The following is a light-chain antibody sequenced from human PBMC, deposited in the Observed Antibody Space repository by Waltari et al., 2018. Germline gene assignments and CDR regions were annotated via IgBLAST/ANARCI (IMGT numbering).Light chain of an antibody. Sequence: QSALTQPASVSRFPGQSIIVPFTGTNSDVGIYYFLSWYQQHPGKAPKLIIYGVNKRPSGVSDRFSGSKSGNTASLTISGLQAEDEADYYCCSSAGSSTYVVFGGGTKLTVL. CDR3: CSSAGSSTYVV. CDR2: GVN. V-gene: IGLV2-23*02. CDR1: NSDVGIYYF. J-gene: IGLJ2*01.